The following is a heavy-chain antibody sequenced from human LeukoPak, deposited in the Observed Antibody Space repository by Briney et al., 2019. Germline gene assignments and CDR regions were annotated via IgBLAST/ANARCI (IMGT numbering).Heavy chain of an antibody. CDR2: IYYYGST. CDR3: ARHAGGDTAMPIDY. J-gene: IGHJ4*02. Sequence: SETLSLTCIVSGGSISSSTYYWGWIRQPPGKGLEWIGSIYYYGSTYYNPSLKSRVTISVDTSKNQFSLKLSSVTAADTAVYYCARHAGGDTAMPIDYWGQGTLVTVSS. D-gene: IGHD5-18*01. V-gene: IGHV4-39*01. CDR1: GGSISSSTYY.